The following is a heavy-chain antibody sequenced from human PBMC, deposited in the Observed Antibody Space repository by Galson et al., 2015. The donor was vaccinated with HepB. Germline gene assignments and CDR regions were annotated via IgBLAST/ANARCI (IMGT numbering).Heavy chain of an antibody. V-gene: IGHV1-69*13. CDR1: GGTFSSYA. CDR2: IIPIFGTA. CDR3: ARGQLLDYYDSSGPIYYFDY. D-gene: IGHD3-22*01. J-gene: IGHJ4*02. Sequence: SVKVSCKASGGTFSSYAISWVRQAPGQGLEWMGGIIPIFGTANYAQKFQGRVTITADESTSTAYMELSSLRSEDTAVYYCARGQLLDYYDSSGPIYYFDYWGQGTLVTVSS.